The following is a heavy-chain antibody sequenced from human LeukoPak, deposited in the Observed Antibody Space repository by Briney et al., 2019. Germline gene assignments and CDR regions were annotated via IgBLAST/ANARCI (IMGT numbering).Heavy chain of an antibody. Sequence: SETLSLTRAVYGGSFSGYYWSWIRQPPGKGLEWIGEINHSGSTNYNPSLKSRVTISVDTSKNQFSLKLSSVTAADTAVYYCARLTLWFGELPPWGQGTLVTVSS. V-gene: IGHV4-34*01. CDR2: INHSGST. CDR1: GGSFSGYY. CDR3: ARLTLWFGELPP. J-gene: IGHJ5*02. D-gene: IGHD3-10*01.